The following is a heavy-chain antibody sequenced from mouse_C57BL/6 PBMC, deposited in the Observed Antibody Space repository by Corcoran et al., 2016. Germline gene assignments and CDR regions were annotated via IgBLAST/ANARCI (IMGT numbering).Heavy chain of an antibody. CDR1: GYSITSGYY. CDR3: ARDPSHYYGSSLGYAMDY. J-gene: IGHJ4*01. CDR2: ISYDGSN. Sequence: DVQLQESGPGLVKPSQSLSLTCSVTGYSITSGYYWNWIRQFPGNKLEWMGYISYDGSNNYNPSLKNRISITRDTSKNQFFLKLNSVTTEDTATYYCARDPSHYYGSSLGYAMDYWGQGTSVTVSS. V-gene: IGHV3-6*01. D-gene: IGHD1-1*01.